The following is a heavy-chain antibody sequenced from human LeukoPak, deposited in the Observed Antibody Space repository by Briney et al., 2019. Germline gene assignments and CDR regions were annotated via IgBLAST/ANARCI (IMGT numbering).Heavy chain of an antibody. CDR3: ARVLNQVTTYGSSGYYDSGAFDV. V-gene: IGHV3-48*04. CDR2: IRGRSSTT. J-gene: IGHJ3*01. CDR1: EFTLNTYS. Sequence: PGGSLRLACAAAEFTLNTYSVSWVRQAPGEGLKWLASIRGRSSTTYYADSVKGRFTISSDNAKNALYLQMNSLRAEDTAVYYCARVLNQVTTYGSSGYYDSGAFDVWGQGTMVPVSS. D-gene: IGHD3-22*01.